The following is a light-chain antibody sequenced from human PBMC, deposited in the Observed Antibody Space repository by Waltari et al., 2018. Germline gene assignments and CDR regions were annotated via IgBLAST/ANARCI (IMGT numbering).Light chain of an antibody. CDR1: QGVFYNSNNKTY. V-gene: IGKV4-1*01. J-gene: IGKJ2*03. CDR2: WAS. CDR3: QQYYTAPYS. Sequence: DIVMTQSPDSLAVSLGERATINCKSSQGVFYNSNNKTYLAWYQQKAGQPPKLLIYWASSRESGVPDRFSGSVSGTDFTLTISSLQAEDVAVYYCQQYYTAPYSFGQGTKLEIK.